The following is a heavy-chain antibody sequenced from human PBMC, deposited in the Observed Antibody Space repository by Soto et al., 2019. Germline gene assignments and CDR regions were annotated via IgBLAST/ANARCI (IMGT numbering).Heavy chain of an antibody. J-gene: IGHJ6*02. D-gene: IGHD3-22*01. CDR1: GGTFSSYA. CDR2: IIPIFGTA. V-gene: IGHV1-69*13. Sequence: SVKVSCKASGGTFSSYAISWVRQAPGQGLEWMGGIIPIFGTANYAQKFQGRVTITADESTSTAYMELSSLRSEDTAVYYCARDTRNYYDSSGYYSVYYYYGMDVWGQ. CDR3: ARDTRNYYDSSGYYSVYYYYGMDV.